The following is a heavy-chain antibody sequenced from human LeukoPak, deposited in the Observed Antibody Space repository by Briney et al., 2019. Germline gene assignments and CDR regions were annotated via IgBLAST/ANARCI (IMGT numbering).Heavy chain of an antibody. J-gene: IGHJ4*02. V-gene: IGHV1-46*01. CDR2: INPSGGST. CDR1: GYTFTGYY. CDR3: AREGSDSSGYYTDLSFDY. Sequence: ASVKVSCKASGYTFTGYYMHWVRQAPGQGLEWMGIINPSGGSTSYAQKFQGRVTMTRDMSTSTVYMELSSLRSEDTAVYYCAREGSDSSGYYTDLSFDYWGQGTLVTVSS. D-gene: IGHD3-22*01.